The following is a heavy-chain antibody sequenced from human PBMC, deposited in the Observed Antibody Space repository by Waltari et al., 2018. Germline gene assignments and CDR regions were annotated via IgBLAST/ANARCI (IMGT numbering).Heavy chain of an antibody. CDR3: ASADSSGWYYWFDP. D-gene: IGHD6-19*01. Sequence: QVQLVQSGAEVKKPGASVKVSCKASGYTFTSYDINWVRQATGQGLEWMGWRNPNSGNTGYAQKFQGRVTITADKSTSTAYMELSSLRSEDTAVYYCASADSSGWYYWFDPWGQGTLVTVSS. V-gene: IGHV1-8*01. CDR1: GYTFTSYD. CDR2: RNPNSGNT. J-gene: IGHJ5*02.